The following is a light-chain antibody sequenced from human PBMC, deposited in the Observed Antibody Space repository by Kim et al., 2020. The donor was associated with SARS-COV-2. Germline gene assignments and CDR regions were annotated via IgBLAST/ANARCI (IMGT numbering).Light chain of an antibody. V-gene: IGKV3-20*01. Sequence: EIVLTQSPGTLSLSPGERATLSGRASQSVSSSYLAWYQQKPGQAPRLLIYGASSRATGIPDRFSGSGSGTDFTLTISRLEPEDFAVYYCQQYGSSPLLTFGGGTKVDIK. CDR3: QQYGSSPLLT. CDR1: QSVSSSY. CDR2: GAS. J-gene: IGKJ4*01.